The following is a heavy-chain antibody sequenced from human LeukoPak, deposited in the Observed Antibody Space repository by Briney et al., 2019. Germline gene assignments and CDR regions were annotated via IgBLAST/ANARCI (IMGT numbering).Heavy chain of an antibody. CDR1: GFTFSNYG. CDR3: AKVRSSLAY. Sequence: QPGGTLRLSCAASGFTFSNYGMSWVRQTPGKGLEWVSAITGSGGTTYYPDSVKGRFAISRDNSKNTLYLQMNSLRAEDTAVYYCAKVRSSLAYWGQGTLVTVSS. J-gene: IGHJ4*02. CDR2: ITGSGGTT. V-gene: IGHV3-23*01.